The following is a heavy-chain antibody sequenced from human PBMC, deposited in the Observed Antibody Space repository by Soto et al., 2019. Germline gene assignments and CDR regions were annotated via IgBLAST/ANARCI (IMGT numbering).Heavy chain of an antibody. D-gene: IGHD5-18*01. Sequence: HPGGSLRLSCAASGFTVSSNYMSWVRQAPGKGLEWVSVIYSGGSTYYADSVKGRFTISRDNSKNTLYLQMNSLRAEDTAVYYCARGAGTWIQLWRHYYYYYMDVWGKGTTVTVSS. CDR3: ARGAGTWIQLWRHYYYYYMDV. CDR2: IYSGGST. J-gene: IGHJ6*03. CDR1: GFTVSSNY. V-gene: IGHV3-66*01.